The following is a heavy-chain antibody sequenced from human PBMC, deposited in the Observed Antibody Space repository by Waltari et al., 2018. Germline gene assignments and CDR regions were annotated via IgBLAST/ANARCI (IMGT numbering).Heavy chain of an antibody. CDR1: GASFSGYY. CDR3: ARGYRWFDP. CDR2: ITQSGST. J-gene: IGHJ5*02. Sequence: QVQLQQWGAGLLKPSETLSLTCAVHGASFSGYYWSWIRQSPGKGLEWIGEITQSGSTSYNPSLKSQVTISVDTSKNQFSLELSSVTAADTAVYYCARGYRWFDPWGQGTLVTVSS. V-gene: IGHV4-34*01.